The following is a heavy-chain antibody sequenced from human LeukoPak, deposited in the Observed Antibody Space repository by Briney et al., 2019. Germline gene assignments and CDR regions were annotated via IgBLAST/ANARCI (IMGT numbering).Heavy chain of an antibody. CDR1: SGSISRTNW. J-gene: IGHJ4*02. Sequence: SETLSPTCDVSSGSISRTNWWSWVRQSPGQGLEWIGEISLSGRTNYNPSLQSRVTMSLDESKNQLSLDLASVTAADTAVYYCSRESGAFSPFGYWGQGTLVTVHS. D-gene: IGHD1-26*01. V-gene: IGHV4-4*02. CDR2: ISLSGRT. CDR3: SRESGAFSPFGY.